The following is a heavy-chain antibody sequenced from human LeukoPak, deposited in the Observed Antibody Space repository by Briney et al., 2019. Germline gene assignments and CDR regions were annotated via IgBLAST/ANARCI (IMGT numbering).Heavy chain of an antibody. Sequence: SETLSLICTVSEVALTKNYWSWIRQPPGKAPEGIGYIFYRGTTILNPSLQSRGTMSVETSKDQFSLNTTSATAGDMAVYYCARRFCSNAGCYDSDAFDVWGQATMLTDSS. D-gene: IGHD2-2*01. CDR2: IFYRGTT. V-gene: IGHV4-59*08. CDR1: EVALTKNY. CDR3: ARRFCSNAGCYDSDAFDV. J-gene: IGHJ3*01.